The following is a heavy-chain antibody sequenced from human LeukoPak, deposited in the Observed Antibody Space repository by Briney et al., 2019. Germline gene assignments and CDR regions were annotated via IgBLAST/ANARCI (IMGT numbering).Heavy chain of an antibody. CDR1: GYNFITYS. CDR3: ARQGYGGNSDAFDI. V-gene: IGHV5-51*01. CDR2: IYPGDSDT. Sequence: GESLKISCQGSGYNFITYSIGWVRQMPGKGLEWMGIIYPGDSDTRYSPSFQGQVTISADKSISTAYLQWSSLKASDTAMYYCARQGYGGNSDAFDIWGQGTMVTVSS. D-gene: IGHD4-23*01. J-gene: IGHJ3*02.